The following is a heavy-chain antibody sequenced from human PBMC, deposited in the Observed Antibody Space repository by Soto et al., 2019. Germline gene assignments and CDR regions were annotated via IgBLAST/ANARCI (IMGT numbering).Heavy chain of an antibody. CDR2: IYYNGRT. Sequence: SETLSLTCSFSGDSLNSRSYYWGWIRQPPGKGLEWIGNIYYNGRTYYTPPLKVRLTIWVDASKTQFSLEVTSVTAAGTGIYYCARHDGYSYGFDYWGQGALVTVSS. V-gene: IGHV4-39*01. CDR1: GDSLNSRSYY. D-gene: IGHD5-18*01. J-gene: IGHJ4*02. CDR3: ARHDGYSYGFDY.